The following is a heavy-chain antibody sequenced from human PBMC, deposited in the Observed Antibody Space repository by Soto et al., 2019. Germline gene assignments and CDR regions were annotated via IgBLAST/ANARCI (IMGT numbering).Heavy chain of an antibody. V-gene: IGHV3-30*03. D-gene: IGHD6-19*01. CDR3: ATNQYSRGGLFDF. CDR1: GFTFSSYG. CDR2: ISYDGSNK. Sequence: GGSLRLSCAASGFTFSSYGMHWVRQAPGKGLEWVAVISYDGSNKYYADSVKGRFTISRDNSKNTLHLQMNSLRAEDTAVYYRATNQYSRGGLFDFWGQGTLVTVSS. J-gene: IGHJ4*02.